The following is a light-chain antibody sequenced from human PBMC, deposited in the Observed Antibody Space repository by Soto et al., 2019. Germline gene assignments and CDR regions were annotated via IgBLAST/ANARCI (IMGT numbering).Light chain of an antibody. Sequence: EIVLKQSPATLSLSPGETATLSCRASPGVDRYFAWYQQKVGQSPRLIIYDTSNSATGVPPRFSGSGYGTDFTLTITSLQPEDYAIYFCQHRRDSPPGFGPGTRVEIK. CDR2: DTS. CDR1: PGVDRY. J-gene: IGKJ3*01. V-gene: IGKV3-11*01. CDR3: QHRRDSPPG.